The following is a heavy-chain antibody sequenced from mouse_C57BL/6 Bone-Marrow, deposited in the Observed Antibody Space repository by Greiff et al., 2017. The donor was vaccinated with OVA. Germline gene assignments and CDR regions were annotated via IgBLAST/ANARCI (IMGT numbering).Heavy chain of an antibody. J-gene: IGHJ2*01. CDR3: ASGGDPYYFDY. CDR1: GYTFTSYW. D-gene: IGHD3-3*01. V-gene: IGHV1-50*01. Sequence: QVQLQQPGAELVKPGASVKLSCKASGYTFTSYWMQWVKQRPGQGLEWIGEIDPSDSYTNYNQKFKGKATLTVDTSSSTAYMQLSSLTSEDSAVYYCASGGDPYYFDYWGQGTTLTVSS. CDR2: IDPSDSYT.